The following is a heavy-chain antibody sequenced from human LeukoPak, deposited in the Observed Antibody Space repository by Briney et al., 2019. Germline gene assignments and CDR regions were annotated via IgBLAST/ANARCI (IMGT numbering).Heavy chain of an antibody. CDR1: GGSISSSPYY. CDR2: VYYSGNT. J-gene: IGHJ4*02. Sequence: PSETLSLTCTVSGGSISSSPYYWGWIRQPPGKGLEWIGSVYYSGNTYYNPSLKSRVTMSVDTSKHQFSLKLSSVTAADTAVYYCARRKIAFGGVIVPFDHWGQGTLVTVSS. V-gene: IGHV4-39*01. D-gene: IGHD3-16*02. CDR3: ARRKIAFGGVIVPFDH.